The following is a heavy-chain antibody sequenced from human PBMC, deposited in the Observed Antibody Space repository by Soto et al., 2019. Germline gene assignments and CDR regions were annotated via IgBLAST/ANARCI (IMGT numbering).Heavy chain of an antibody. CDR3: AKERVEQWPFDY. CDR1: GFTFSSSA. CDR2: ISGSGGGT. D-gene: IGHD6-19*01. Sequence: PGGSLRLSCAASGFTFSSSAMSWVRQAPGKGLEWVSAISGSGGGTYYADSVKGRFTISRDNSKNTLYVQMNFLRAEDTAVYYCAKERVEQWPFDYWGQGTLVTGSS. V-gene: IGHV3-23*01. J-gene: IGHJ4*02.